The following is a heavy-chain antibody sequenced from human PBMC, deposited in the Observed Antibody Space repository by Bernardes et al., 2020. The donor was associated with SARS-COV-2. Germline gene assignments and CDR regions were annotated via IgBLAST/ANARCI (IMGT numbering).Heavy chain of an antibody. J-gene: IGHJ5*02. CDR1: GFTFSSYA. CDR3: AKDSDRQWLVSSNWFDP. V-gene: IGHV3-23*01. Sequence: GGSLRLSCAASGFTFSSYAMSWVRQAPGKGLEWVSAISGSGGSTYYADSVKGRFTISRDNSKNTLYLQMNSLRAEDTAVYYCAKDSDRQWLVSSNWFDPWGQGTLVTVSS. D-gene: IGHD6-19*01. CDR2: ISGSGGST.